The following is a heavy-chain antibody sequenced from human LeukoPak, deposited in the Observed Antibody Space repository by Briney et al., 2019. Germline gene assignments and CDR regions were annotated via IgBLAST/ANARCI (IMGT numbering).Heavy chain of an antibody. D-gene: IGHD6-13*01. V-gene: IGHV3-7*05. CDR1: GFTFSNYW. CDR3: SRWGTYSSSWLGAFDN. CDR2: IKQDGSEK. J-gene: IGHJ3*02. Sequence: PGGSLRLSCAASGFTFSNYWMSWVRQAPGKGLEWVANIKQDGSEKYYVDSVKGRFTTSRDNARNSLHLQMNSLRAEDTAVYYCSRWGTYSSSWLGAFDNWGQGTMVTVSS.